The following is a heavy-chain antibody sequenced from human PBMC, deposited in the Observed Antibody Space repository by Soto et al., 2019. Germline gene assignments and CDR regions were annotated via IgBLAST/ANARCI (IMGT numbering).Heavy chain of an antibody. CDR2: IYPGDSDT. D-gene: IGHD4-17*01. CDR1: GYSFTRYW. Sequence: GESLTISCRSSGYSFTRYWIGWVRQMPGKGLEWMGIIYPGDSDTRYSPSFQGQVTISADKSISTAYLQWSSLKASDTAMYYCARGLYGGNSGGAFDIWGQGTMVTVSS. V-gene: IGHV5-51*01. J-gene: IGHJ3*02. CDR3: ARGLYGGNSGGAFDI.